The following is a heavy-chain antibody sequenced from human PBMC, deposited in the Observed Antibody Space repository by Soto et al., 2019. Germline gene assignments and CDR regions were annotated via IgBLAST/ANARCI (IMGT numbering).Heavy chain of an antibody. J-gene: IGHJ5*02. V-gene: IGHV4-34*01. CDR3: ARGRYYGAGSYRIGWFDP. Sequence: SETLSLTCAVYGGSFSGYYWSWIRQPPGKGLEWIGEINHSGSTNYNPSLKSRVTISVDTSKNQFSLKLSSVTAADTAVYYCARGRYYGAGSYRIGWFDPWGQGTLVTVSS. CDR2: INHSGST. D-gene: IGHD3-10*01. CDR1: GGSFSGYY.